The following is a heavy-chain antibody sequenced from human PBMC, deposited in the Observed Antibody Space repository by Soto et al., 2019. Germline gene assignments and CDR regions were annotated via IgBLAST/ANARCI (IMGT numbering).Heavy chain of an antibody. J-gene: IGHJ4*02. CDR2: ISNYNGNT. CDR1: GYAFNNYG. Sequence: QVQLVQSGDEVEKPGASVKVSCKASGYAFNNYGISWVRQAPGQGPEWMGWISNYNGNTNYAQKFQGRVTMTTDTSTRXAYMELRSLRSDDTAVYYCVRDLQRFSSWYDYLDSWGQGTLVTVSS. D-gene: IGHD6-13*01. V-gene: IGHV1-18*01. CDR3: VRDLQRFSSWYDYLDS.